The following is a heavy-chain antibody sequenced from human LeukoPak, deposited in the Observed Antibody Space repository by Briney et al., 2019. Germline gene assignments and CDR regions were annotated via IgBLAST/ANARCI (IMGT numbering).Heavy chain of an antibody. D-gene: IGHD4-17*01. J-gene: IGHJ3*02. CDR1: GFTFSDYE. Sequence: GGSLRLSCAASGFTFSDYEMNWVRQAPGKGLEWVSYISSSGSTIYYADSVKGRFTISRDNAKNSLYLQMNSLRAEDTAVYYCARAYYGAVPFDIWGQGTMVTVSS. CDR3: ARAYYGAVPFDI. V-gene: IGHV3-48*03. CDR2: ISSSGSTI.